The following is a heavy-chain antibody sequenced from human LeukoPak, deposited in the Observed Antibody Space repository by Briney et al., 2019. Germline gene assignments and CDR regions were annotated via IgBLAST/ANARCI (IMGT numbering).Heavy chain of an antibody. V-gene: IGHV1-8*01. CDR2: MSPNSGDT. J-gene: IGHJ4*02. CDR3: VRTPPNWGFDY. Sequence: ASVKVSCKASGYTFTSHDINWVRQATGQGLEWMGWMSPNSGDTGYAQKPQGRVTMTSDSSISTAYMELSSLRSEDTAIYYCVRTPPNWGFDYWGQGILVTVST. CDR1: GYTFTSHD. D-gene: IGHD7-27*01.